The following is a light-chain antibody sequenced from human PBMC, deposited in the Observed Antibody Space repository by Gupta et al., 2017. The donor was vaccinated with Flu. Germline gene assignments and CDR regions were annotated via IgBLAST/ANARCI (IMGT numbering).Light chain of an antibody. CDR1: SSGVGSYKD. J-gene: IGLJ3*02. Sequence: TSSGVGSYKDDSQYQQHPGEAPKLMSDEGSKRPYGVPDRFSGSKSGNTAYRTVSGLQAEDEADYYCSSYASSNNWVFGGGTELTVL. CDR2: EGS. CDR3: SSYASSNNWV. V-gene: IGLV2-8*01.